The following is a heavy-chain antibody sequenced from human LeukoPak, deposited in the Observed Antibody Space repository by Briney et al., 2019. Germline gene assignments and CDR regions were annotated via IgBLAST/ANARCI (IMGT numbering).Heavy chain of an antibody. CDR2: ISSSSSYT. J-gene: IGHJ5*02. V-gene: IGHV3-11*06. CDR1: GFTFSDYY. Sequence: KAGGSLRLSCAASGFTFSDYYMSWIRQAPGKGLEWVSYISSSSSYTNYADSVKGRFTISRDNAKNSLYLQMNSLRAEDTAVYYCAREGTRGYSYSLAFDPWGQGTLVTVSS. D-gene: IGHD5-18*01. CDR3: AREGTRGYSYSLAFDP.